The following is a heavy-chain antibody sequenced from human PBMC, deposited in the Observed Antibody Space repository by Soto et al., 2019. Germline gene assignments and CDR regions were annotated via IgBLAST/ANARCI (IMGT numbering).Heavy chain of an antibody. V-gene: IGHV3-30-3*01. D-gene: IGHD3-22*01. CDR2: ISYDGSNK. J-gene: IGHJ4*02. CDR1: GFTFSSYA. CDR3: ARDGYDSSGYSSPDFDY. Sequence: PGGSLRLSCAASGFTFSSYAMHWVRQAPGKGLEWVAVISYDGSNKYYADSVKGRFTISRDNSKNTLYLQMNSLRAEDTAVYYCARDGYDSSGYSSPDFDYWGKGTLVTVSS.